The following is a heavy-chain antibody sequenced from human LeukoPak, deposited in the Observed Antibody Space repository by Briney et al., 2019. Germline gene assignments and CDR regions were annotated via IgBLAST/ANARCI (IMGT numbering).Heavy chain of an antibody. CDR3: ARSEGIVVVVAATPNWYFDL. CDR2: ISSSGSII. Sequence: TGGSLRLSCAASGFTFSDYYMNWIRQAPGKGLEWVSYISSSGSIIYYADSVKGRFTISRDNTKNSLYLQMNSLRAEDTAVYYCARSEGIVVVVAATPNWYFDLWGRGTLVTVSS. J-gene: IGHJ2*01. V-gene: IGHV3-11*01. D-gene: IGHD2-15*01. CDR1: GFTFSDYY.